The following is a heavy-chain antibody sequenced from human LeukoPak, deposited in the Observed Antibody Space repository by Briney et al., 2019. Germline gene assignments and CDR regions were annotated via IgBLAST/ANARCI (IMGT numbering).Heavy chain of an antibody. J-gene: IGHJ4*02. CDR2: IDPSDSYT. D-gene: IGHD5-18*01. V-gene: IGHV5-10-1*01. CDR3: ARARGYSYGSHGD. CDR1: GYSFTSYW. Sequence: GESLRISCKGSGYSFTSYWISWMRQMPGKGLEWMGRIDPSDSYTNYSPSFQGHVTISADKSINTAYLQWSSLKASDTAMYYCARARGYSYGSHGDWGQGTLVTVSS.